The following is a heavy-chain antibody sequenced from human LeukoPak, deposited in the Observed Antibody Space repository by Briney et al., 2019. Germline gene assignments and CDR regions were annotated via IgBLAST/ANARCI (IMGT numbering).Heavy chain of an antibody. J-gene: IGHJ4*02. V-gene: IGHV1-2*02. CDR3: ARATANYVYVWASYREYYFDY. Sequence: VSSVKVSCEASGYTFTGYYMHWVRQAPGQGLEWMGWINPNSGGTNYAQKFQGRVTITRETSISRAYMELSRMRFDDTAVYYCARATANYVYVWASYREYYFDYCGQGTLLTVYS. CDR2: INPNSGGT. D-gene: IGHD3-16*02. CDR1: GYTFTGYY.